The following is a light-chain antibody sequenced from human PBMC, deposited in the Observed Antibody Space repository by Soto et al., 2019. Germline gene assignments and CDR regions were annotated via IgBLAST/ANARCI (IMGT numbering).Light chain of an antibody. CDR1: QNIRSN. CDR3: QQYNNWPPFT. CDR2: ETS. Sequence: EIVMTQSQGTLSVSPGERATLSCRASQNIRSNLAWYQQKPGQAPRLLIYETSTRAPGIPARFSGSGSGTEFTLTISSLQSEDFAVYHCQQYNNWPPFTFGPGTKVDIK. V-gene: IGKV3-15*01. J-gene: IGKJ3*01.